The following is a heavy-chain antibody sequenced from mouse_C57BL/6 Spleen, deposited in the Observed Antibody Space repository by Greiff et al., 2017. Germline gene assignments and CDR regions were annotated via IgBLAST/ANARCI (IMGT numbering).Heavy chain of an antibody. J-gene: IGHJ3*01. CDR1: GYTFTSYW. D-gene: IGHD2-3*01. Sequence: VQLQQPGAELVMPGASVKLSCKASGYTFTSYWMHWVKQRPGQGLEWIGEIDPSDSYTNYNQKFKGKSTLTVDKSSSTAYMQLSSLTSEDSAVYYCARGDGYHGGFAYWGQGTLVTVSA. CDR3: ARGDGYHGGFAY. CDR2: IDPSDSYT. V-gene: IGHV1-69*01.